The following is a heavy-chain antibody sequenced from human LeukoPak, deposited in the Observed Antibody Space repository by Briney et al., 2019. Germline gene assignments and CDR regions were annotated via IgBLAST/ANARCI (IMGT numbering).Heavy chain of an antibody. CDR1: GCTFTNYY. D-gene: IGHD1-26*01. Sequence: GASVKVSCKASGCTFTNYYMHWVRQAPGQGLEWMGIINPSGGSTSYVRKFQGGVTMTTDMSTRAVYMELSSLSSEGASGDYWARDPWELRGGRKFDYWGQGPLVTVFS. V-gene: IGHV1-46*01. J-gene: IGHJ4*02. CDR2: INPSGGST. CDR3: ARDPWELRGGRKFDY.